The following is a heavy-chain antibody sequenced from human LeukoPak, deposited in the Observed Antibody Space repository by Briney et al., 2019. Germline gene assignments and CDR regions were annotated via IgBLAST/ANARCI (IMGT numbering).Heavy chain of an antibody. D-gene: IGHD3-10*01. Sequence: PSETLSLTCTVSGGSSSTYYWTWIRQPPGKGLEWIGYIHTSGSTNYNPSLKSRVTISVDTSKNQFSLKLSSVTAADTAVYYCARQVDYGSGSYYWFDPWGQGTLVTVSS. CDR1: GGSSSTYY. CDR2: IHTSGST. J-gene: IGHJ5*02. V-gene: IGHV4-4*09. CDR3: ARQVDYGSGSYYWFDP.